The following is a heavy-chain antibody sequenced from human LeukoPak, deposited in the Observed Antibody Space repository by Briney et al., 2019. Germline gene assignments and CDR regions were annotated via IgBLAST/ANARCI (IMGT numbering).Heavy chain of an antibody. CDR2: IWYDGSNK. V-gene: IGHV3-33*01. CDR1: GFTFSSYG. J-gene: IGHJ3*02. CDR3: ARDRAAAGTDAFDI. D-gene: IGHD6-13*01. Sequence: GRSLRLSCAASGFTFSSYGMHWVRQAPGKGLEWVAVIWYDGSNKYYADSVKGRFTISRDNSKNTLYLQMNSLRAEDTAVYYCARDRAAAGTDAFDIWGLGTMVTVSS.